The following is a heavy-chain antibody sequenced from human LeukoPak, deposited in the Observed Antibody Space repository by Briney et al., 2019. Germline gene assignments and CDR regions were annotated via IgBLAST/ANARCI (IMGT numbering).Heavy chain of an antibody. CDR3: AREGVTMVRGVIITPHWYFDL. CDR2: IIPIFGTA. Sequence: SVKVSCKASGGTFSSYAISWVRQAPGQGLEWMGGIIPIFGTANYAQKFQGRVTITADESTSTAYMELSSLGSEDTAVYYCAREGVTMVRGVIITPHWYFDLWGRGTLVTVSS. D-gene: IGHD3-10*01. V-gene: IGHV1-69*01. CDR1: GGTFSSYA. J-gene: IGHJ2*01.